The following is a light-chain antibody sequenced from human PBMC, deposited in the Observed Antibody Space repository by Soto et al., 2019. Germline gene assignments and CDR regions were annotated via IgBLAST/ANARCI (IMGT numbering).Light chain of an antibody. CDR2: AAS. CDR3: RQLKSNLIT. Sequence: IRMTHSASSLSASPGDRVTITCRASQGISSYLAWYQQKPGKAPKLLIYAASTLQSGVPSRFSGSGSGTEFTLTISSLQPEDFATYYCRQLKSNLITFGQGTRLEIK. V-gene: IGKV1-8*01. CDR1: QGISSY. J-gene: IGKJ5*01.